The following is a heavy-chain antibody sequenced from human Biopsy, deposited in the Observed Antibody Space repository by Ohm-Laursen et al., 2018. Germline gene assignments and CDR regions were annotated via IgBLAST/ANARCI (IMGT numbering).Heavy chain of an antibody. CDR2: ISPKSGGT. J-gene: IGHJ4*02. CDR3: ALQSVAQMKNFDY. V-gene: IGHV1-2*02. CDR1: GFSFTGYY. D-gene: IGHD6-19*01. Sequence: SVKVSCKASGFSFTGYYIHWVRQAPGQGLEWMGWISPKSGGTNYAQKFQGNITMTKNTSMSTAYMKMSRLRSDDTAVYYCALQSVAQMKNFDYWGQGTLVTVSS.